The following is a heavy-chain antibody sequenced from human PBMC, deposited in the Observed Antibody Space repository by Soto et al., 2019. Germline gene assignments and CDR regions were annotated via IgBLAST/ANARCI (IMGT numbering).Heavy chain of an antibody. J-gene: IGHJ4*02. Sequence: EVQLVESGGGLVQPGGSLRLSCAASGFIFSSSWMSWVRQAPGKGLEWVANIREDGRDSYYVDSVKGRFTVYRDNAKNSLYLQMNSLRPEDTAVYYCAKGYSGYGESNYWGQGTLVSVSS. CDR2: IREDGRDS. V-gene: IGHV3-7*01. D-gene: IGHD5-12*01. CDR1: GFIFSSSW. CDR3: AKGYSGYGESNY.